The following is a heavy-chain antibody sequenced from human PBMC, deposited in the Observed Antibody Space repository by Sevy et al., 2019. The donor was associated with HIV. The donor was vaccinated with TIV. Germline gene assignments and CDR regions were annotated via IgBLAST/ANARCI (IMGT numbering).Heavy chain of an antibody. Sequence: GESLKISCKGSGYSFTNYWIGWVRQMPGKGLEWMGMIYPGDSDTRYSPSFQGQVTISANKSISTAYRQWSSLKASDTAMYYCARRGYYDSSGYYTYGMDVWGQGTTVTVSS. D-gene: IGHD3-22*01. CDR1: GYSFTNYW. J-gene: IGHJ6*02. CDR2: IYPGDSDT. V-gene: IGHV5-51*01. CDR3: ARRGYYDSSGYYTYGMDV.